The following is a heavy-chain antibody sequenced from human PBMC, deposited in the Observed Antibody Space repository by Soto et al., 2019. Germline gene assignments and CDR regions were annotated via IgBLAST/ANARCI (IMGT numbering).Heavy chain of an antibody. V-gene: IGHV1-69*13. J-gene: IGHJ4*02. CDR1: GYTFSSFG. CDR2: ISANFGAT. CDR3: ARGADVDTAMVCVY. Sequence: GASVKGSCKASGYTFSSFGISWVRQAPGQGLEWMGGISANFGATNYAQKFQGRVTITADESTSTAYMELSSLRSEDTAVYYCARGADVDTAMVCVYWGQGTQVTVSS. D-gene: IGHD5-18*01.